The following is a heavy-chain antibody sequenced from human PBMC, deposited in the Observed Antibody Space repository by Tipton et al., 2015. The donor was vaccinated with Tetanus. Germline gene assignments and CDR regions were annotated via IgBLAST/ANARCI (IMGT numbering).Heavy chain of an antibody. Sequence: TLSLTCAVSGGSISSSNWWSWVRQPPGKGLEWIGEIYHSGSTNYNPSLKSRFTISVDKSKNQFSLKLSSVTAADTAVYYCASANRYSSGWYHYWGQGTLVTVSS. D-gene: IGHD6-19*01. CDR2: IYHSGST. CDR1: GGSISSSNW. J-gene: IGHJ4*02. CDR3: ASANRYSSGWYHY. V-gene: IGHV4-4*02.